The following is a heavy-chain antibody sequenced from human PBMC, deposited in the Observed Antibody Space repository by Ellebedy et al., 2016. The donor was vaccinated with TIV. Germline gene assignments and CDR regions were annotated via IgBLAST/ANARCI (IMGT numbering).Heavy chain of an antibody. CDR2: ISGSGGST. J-gene: IGHJ1*01. CDR1: GFPFSSYA. V-gene: IGHV3-23*01. CDR3: AKDNSTGTVTTLEFFQH. Sequence: GESLKISCAASGFPFSSYAMSWVRQAPGKGLEWVSGISGSGGSTYYADSVKGRFTISRDNSKNTLYLQMNSLRDEDTAVYYCAKDNSTGTVTTLEFFQHWGQGTLVTVSS. D-gene: IGHD4-17*01.